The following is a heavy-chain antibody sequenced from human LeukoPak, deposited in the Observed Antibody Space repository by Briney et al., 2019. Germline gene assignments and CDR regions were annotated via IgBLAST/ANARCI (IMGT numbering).Heavy chain of an antibody. Sequence: ASVKVSRTASGYTFTSYYMHWVRQAPGQGLEWMGIINPSGGSTSYAQKFQGRVTMTRDTSTSTVYMELSSLRSEDTAVYYCATHIVPCGSDWYFDLWGRGTLVIVSS. CDR3: ATHIVPCGSDWYFDL. D-gene: IGHD2-21*01. CDR2: INPSGGST. CDR1: GYTFTSYY. J-gene: IGHJ2*01. V-gene: IGHV1-46*01.